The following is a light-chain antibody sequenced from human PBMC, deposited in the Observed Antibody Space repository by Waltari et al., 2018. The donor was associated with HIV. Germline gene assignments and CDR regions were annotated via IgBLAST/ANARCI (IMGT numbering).Light chain of an antibody. CDR2: NAS. CDR3: QQYGNFPVT. Sequence: DIKMTQSPSPLSAPIADRAPTTCRASQDVGDWLAWYQQKPGKAPSLLISNASILESGVPTNFSGSGSGTHFTLTISGLRRDDFATYYCQQYGNFPVTFGQGT. V-gene: IGKV1-5*03. CDR1: QDVGDW. J-gene: IGKJ2*01.